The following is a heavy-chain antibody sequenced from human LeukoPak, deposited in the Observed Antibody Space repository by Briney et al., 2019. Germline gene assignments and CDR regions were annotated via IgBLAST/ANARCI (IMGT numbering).Heavy chain of an antibody. CDR3: ARLVVPAAIPACYYYYYMDV. Sequence: PSETLSLTCTVSGGSISSSSYYWGWIRQPPGKGLEWIGSIYYSGSTYYNPSLKSRVTISVDTSKNQFSLKLSSVTAADTAVYYCARLVVPAAIPACYYYYYMDVWGKGTTVTVSS. V-gene: IGHV4-39*01. CDR1: GGSISSSSYY. D-gene: IGHD2-2*02. CDR2: IYYSGST. J-gene: IGHJ6*03.